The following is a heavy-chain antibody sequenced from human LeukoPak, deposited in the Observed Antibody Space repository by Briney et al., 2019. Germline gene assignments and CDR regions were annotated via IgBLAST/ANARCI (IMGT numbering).Heavy chain of an antibody. V-gene: IGHV4-59*01. CDR1: GGSMSSYS. J-gene: IGHJ6*03. CDR3: ARGTVSMYYMDV. D-gene: IGHD5/OR15-5a*01. Sequence: SETLSLTCTVSGGSMSSYSWGWIRQPPGKGLEWIANIYYSGSTNYNPSLKSRVTISIDTSKNQFSLKLSSVTAADTAVYYCARGTVSMYYMDVWGKGTTVTISS. CDR2: IYYSGST.